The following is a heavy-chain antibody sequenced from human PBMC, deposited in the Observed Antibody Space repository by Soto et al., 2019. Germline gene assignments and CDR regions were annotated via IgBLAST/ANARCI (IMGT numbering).Heavy chain of an antibody. CDR2: ISWDGDST. Sequence: EVQLVESGGVVVQPGGSLRLSCAASGFTFDDYTMHWVRQAPGKGLEWVSLISWDGDSTYYSDSVKGRFTISRDNSKNSLFLQMRSLRTEDTAFYYCARDRGGPVAGTGPDYWGQGTLVTVSS. CDR3: ARDRGGPVAGTGPDY. V-gene: IGHV3-43*01. CDR1: GFTFDDYT. D-gene: IGHD6-19*01. J-gene: IGHJ4*02.